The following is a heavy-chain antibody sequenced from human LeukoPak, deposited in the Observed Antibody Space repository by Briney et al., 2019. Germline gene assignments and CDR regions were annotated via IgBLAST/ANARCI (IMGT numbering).Heavy chain of an antibody. Sequence: PSETLSLTCTVSGGSISDTTYYWGWIRQSPGKGLEWFGSIYYSGNTYYNPSLKSRVTISVDTSKNQFSLKLSSVTAADTAVYYCARAYTGDSPCFDYWGQGTLVTVSS. J-gene: IGHJ4*02. CDR3: ARAYTGDSPCFDY. CDR2: IYYSGNT. V-gene: IGHV4-39*07. CDR1: GGSISDTTYY. D-gene: IGHD2-2*02.